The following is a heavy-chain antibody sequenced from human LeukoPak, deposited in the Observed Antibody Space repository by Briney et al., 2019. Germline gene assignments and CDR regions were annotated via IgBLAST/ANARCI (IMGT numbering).Heavy chain of an antibody. CDR3: AKEGGYCSSGTCYPWWFDP. J-gene: IGHJ5*02. Sequence: ASVKVSCKASGYTFTGYYVHWVRQAPGQGIEWMGWINPNSGGANYAQKFQGRVTMTRDTSISTAYMELSRLRSDDTAVYYCAKEGGYCSSGTCYPWWFDPWGQGTLVTVSS. CDR2: INPNSGGA. CDR1: GYTFTGYY. V-gene: IGHV1-2*02. D-gene: IGHD2-15*01.